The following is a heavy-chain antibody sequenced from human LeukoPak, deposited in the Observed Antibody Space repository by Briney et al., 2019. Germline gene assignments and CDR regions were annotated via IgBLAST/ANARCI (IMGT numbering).Heavy chain of an antibody. CDR1: GYTFTGYY. D-gene: IGHD5-12*01. CDR2: INPNSGGT. J-gene: IGHJ4*02. CDR3: ARDKSGYDN. V-gene: IGHV1-2*02. Sequence: ASVNPSFKASGYTFTGYYMHWVRQAPGQGLEWMGWINPNSGGTNYAQKFQGRVTMTRDTSISTAYIELSRLRSDDTALYYCARDKSGYDNWGQGTLVTVSS.